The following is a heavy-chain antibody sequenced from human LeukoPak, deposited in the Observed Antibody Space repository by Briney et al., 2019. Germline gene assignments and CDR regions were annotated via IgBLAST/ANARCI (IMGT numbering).Heavy chain of an antibody. J-gene: IGHJ6*03. CDR1: GGSISSSNW. CDR3: ARGHYYDSSGYYYSNYYYYMDV. Sequence: SGTLSLTCAVSGGSISSSNWWSWVRQPPGKGLEWIGEIYHSGSTNYNPSLKSRVTISVDKSKNQFSLKLSSVTAADTAVYYCARGHYYDSSGYYYSNYYYYMDVWGKGNTVTVSS. CDR2: IYHSGST. D-gene: IGHD3-22*01. V-gene: IGHV4-4*02.